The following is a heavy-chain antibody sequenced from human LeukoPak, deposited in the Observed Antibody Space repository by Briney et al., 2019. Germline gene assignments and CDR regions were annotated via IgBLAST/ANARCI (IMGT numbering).Heavy chain of an antibody. J-gene: IGHJ4*02. V-gene: IGHV4-34*01. CDR3: AVLPGKSGTASY. D-gene: IGHD2-21*02. Sequence: KSSETLSLTCAVYGGSFSGYYWSWIRQPPGKGLEWIGEINHSGSTNYNPSLKSRVTISVDTSKNQFSLKLNSVTAADTAVYYCAVLPGKSGTASYWGQGTLVTVSS. CDR2: INHSGST. CDR1: GGSFSGYY.